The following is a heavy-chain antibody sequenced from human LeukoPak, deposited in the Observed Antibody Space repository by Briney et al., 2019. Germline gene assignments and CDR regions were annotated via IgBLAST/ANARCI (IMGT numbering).Heavy chain of an antibody. D-gene: IGHD3-22*01. CDR1: GDSMRSDH. Sequence: SETLSLTCTVSGDSMRSDHWSWIRQPPGKTLEWIGYAHNSGNTKYNPSLKSRVTISLDTSKKQFSLKLSSVTAADTAVYYCARKGYYDSSGYQDYWGQGTLVTVSS. V-gene: IGHV4-59*12. J-gene: IGHJ4*02. CDR3: ARKGYYDSSGYQDY. CDR2: AHNSGNT.